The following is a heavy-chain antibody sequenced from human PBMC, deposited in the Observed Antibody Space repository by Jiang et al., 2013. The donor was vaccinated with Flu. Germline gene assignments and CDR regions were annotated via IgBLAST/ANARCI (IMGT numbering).Heavy chain of an antibody. CDR1: GGSISSYY. D-gene: IGHD2-15*01. CDR2: IYYSGST. J-gene: IGHJ3*02. CDR3: ARTVGDLRSSALGSQNAFDI. Sequence: GSGLVKPSETLSLTCTVSGGSISSYYWSWIRQPPGKGLEWIGYIYYSGSTNYNPSLKSRVTISVDTSKNQFSLKLSSVTAADTAVYYCARTVGDLRSSALGSQNAFDIWGQGTMVTVSS. V-gene: IGHV4-59*01.